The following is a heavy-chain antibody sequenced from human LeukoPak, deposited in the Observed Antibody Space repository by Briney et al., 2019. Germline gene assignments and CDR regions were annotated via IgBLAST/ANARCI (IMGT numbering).Heavy chain of an antibody. CDR3: ARSPGYSGRDH. Sequence: PGGSLRLSCAASGFTFSSYGMHWVRQAPGKGLEWVAVISYDGSNKYYADSVKGRFTISRDNSKNTLYLQMNSLRAEDTAVYYCARSPGYSGRDHWGQGTLVTVSS. D-gene: IGHD3-16*02. CDR2: ISYDGSNK. V-gene: IGHV3-30*03. CDR1: GFTFSSYG. J-gene: IGHJ4*02.